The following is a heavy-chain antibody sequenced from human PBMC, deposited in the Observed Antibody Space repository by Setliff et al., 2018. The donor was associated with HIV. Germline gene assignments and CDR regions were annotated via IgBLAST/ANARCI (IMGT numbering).Heavy chain of an antibody. J-gene: IGHJ4*02. CDR2: IYYSGST. Sequence: SETLSLTCTVSGGSISGGDYYWSWIRQPPGKGLEWIGYIYYSGSTYYNPSLKSRVTISVDTSKNQFSLKLSSVTAADTAVYYCARGPQKSVVPAAIKHYYFDYWGQGTLVTVSS. CDR3: ARGPQKSVVPAAIKHYYFDY. CDR1: GGSISGGDYY. V-gene: IGHV4-30-4*08. D-gene: IGHD2-2*02.